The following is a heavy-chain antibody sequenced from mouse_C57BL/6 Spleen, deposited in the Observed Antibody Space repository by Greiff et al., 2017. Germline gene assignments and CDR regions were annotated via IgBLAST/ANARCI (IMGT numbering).Heavy chain of an antibody. D-gene: IGHD2-10*02. V-gene: IGHV1-52*01. CDR2: IDPSDSET. CDR3: ARSRGYGNLFAY. CDR1: GYTFTSYW. J-gene: IGHJ3*01. Sequence: VQLQQPGAELVRPGSSVKLSCKASGYTFTSYWMHWVKQRPIQGLEWIGNIDPSDSETHYNQKFKDKATLTVDKSSSTAYMQLSSLTSEDSAVYYCARSRGYGNLFAYWGQGTLVTVSA.